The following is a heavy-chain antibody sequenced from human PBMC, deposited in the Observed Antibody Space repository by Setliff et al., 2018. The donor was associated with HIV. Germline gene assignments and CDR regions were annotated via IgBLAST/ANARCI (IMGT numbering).Heavy chain of an antibody. V-gene: IGHV3-74*01. D-gene: IGHD3-9*01. CDR2: LNPEANYI. CDR3: ARDLYFYYYMDV. Sequence: GGSLRLSCAASGLTFSTSWMQWVRQSPGEGLLWVARLNPEANYIHYADSVKGRFTISRDNAKNTLYLQMNSLRAEDTAVYYCARDLYFYYYMDVWGKGTTVTVSS. CDR1: GLTFSTSW. J-gene: IGHJ6*03.